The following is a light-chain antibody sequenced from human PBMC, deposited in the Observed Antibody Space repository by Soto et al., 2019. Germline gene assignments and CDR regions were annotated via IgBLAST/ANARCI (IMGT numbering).Light chain of an antibody. CDR3: QQHIGWPLT. Sequence: EIVLTQSPATLSLSPGERVTLSCRATQTVSSSLAWYQQKPGQAPRLIIYEASNRDTGIPARFSGSGSGTDFTLSISSLEPEDFAVYYCQQHIGWPLTFGGGTKVDIK. CDR1: QTVSSS. J-gene: IGKJ4*01. CDR2: EAS. V-gene: IGKV3-11*01.